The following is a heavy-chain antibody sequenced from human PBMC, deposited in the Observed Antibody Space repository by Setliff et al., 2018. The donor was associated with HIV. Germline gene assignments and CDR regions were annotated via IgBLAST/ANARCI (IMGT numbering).Heavy chain of an antibody. Sequence: GGSLRLSCAASTISTLSVSLNYMNWVRQAPGQGLEWLSFISISGSTIYYADSVKGRFTISRDHGSDSVYLEMNSLRPEDTAVYYCVRASDHIWGDAWGQGALVTVSS. D-gene: IGHD3-16*01. CDR1: TISTLSVSLNY. CDR2: ISISGSTI. J-gene: IGHJ4*02. V-gene: IGHV3-48*01. CDR3: VRASDHIWGDA.